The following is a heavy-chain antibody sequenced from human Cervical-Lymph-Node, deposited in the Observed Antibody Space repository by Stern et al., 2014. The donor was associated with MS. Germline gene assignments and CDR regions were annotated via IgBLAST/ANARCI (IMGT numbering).Heavy chain of an antibody. Sequence: QVQLVQSGAEVKKPGSSVKVSCKASGDTFTDYAISWVRQAPGQGHEWMGGITPIFGSADYAQKFQGRLTITADRSTSTAYMDLSSLTSEDTAVYYCAREVGSLAMDVWGQGTTVIVSS. V-gene: IGHV1-69*06. CDR1: GDTFTDYA. CDR3: AREVGSLAMDV. J-gene: IGHJ6*01. CDR2: ITPIFGSA. D-gene: IGHD1-1*01.